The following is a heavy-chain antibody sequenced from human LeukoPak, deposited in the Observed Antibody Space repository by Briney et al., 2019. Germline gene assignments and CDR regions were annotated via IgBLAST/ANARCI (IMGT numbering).Heavy chain of an antibody. D-gene: IGHD1-26*01. J-gene: IGHJ4*02. CDR3: AGSGSYYFIDY. V-gene: IGHV4-61*02. CDR1: VCSLSSGSYY. Sequence: PSETLSLTCTVSVCSLSSGSYYWSWNRQPAGKALEWLGRFYTCGSTNYNPSLKSRVTVSVDTSKNQCSLKLSSVTAADTAVYYCAGSGSYYFIDYWGQGTLVTVSS. CDR2: FYTCGST.